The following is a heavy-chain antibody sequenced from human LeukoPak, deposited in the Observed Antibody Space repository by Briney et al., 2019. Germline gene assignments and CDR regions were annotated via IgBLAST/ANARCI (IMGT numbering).Heavy chain of an antibody. V-gene: IGHV3-15*07. CDR2: IKSKTDGGTT. CDR3: TTAGYPIRYYYMDV. CDR1: GSTFSHYW. Sequence: GGSLRLSCAASGSTFSHYWMHWVRQAPGKGLVWVSRIKSKTDGGTTDYAAPVKGRFTISRDDSKNTLYLQMNSLKTEDTAVYYCTTAGYPIRYYYMDVWGKGTTVTVSS. J-gene: IGHJ6*03. D-gene: IGHD6-13*01.